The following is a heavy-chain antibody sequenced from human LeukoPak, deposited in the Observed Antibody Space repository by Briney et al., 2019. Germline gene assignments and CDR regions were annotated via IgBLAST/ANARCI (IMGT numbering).Heavy chain of an antibody. V-gene: IGHV3-23*01. CDR1: GFTFSSYA. D-gene: IGHD5-12*01. J-gene: IGHJ4*02. CDR3: ARDPGYSGYDYFDY. CDR2: ISGSGAT. Sequence: GGSLRLSCAASGFTFSSYAMSWVRQAPGKGLEWVSAISGSGATCYADSVKGRFTISRDNSKNTLYLQMNSLRAEDTAVYYCARDPGYSGYDYFDYWGQGTLVTVSS.